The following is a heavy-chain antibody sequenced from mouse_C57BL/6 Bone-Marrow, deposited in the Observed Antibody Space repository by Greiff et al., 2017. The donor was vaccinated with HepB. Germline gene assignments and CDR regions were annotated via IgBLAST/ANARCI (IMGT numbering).Heavy chain of an antibody. CDR3: ARNYGSSYLDY. D-gene: IGHD1-1*01. Sequence: QVQLKQSGAELVRPGASVKLSCKASGYTFTDYYINWVKQRPGQGLEWIARIYPGSGNTYYNEKFKGKATLTAEKSSSTAYMQLSSLTSEDSAVFFGARNYGSSYLDYWGQGTTLTVSS. CDR1: GYTFTDYY. V-gene: IGHV1-76*01. CDR2: IYPGSGNT. J-gene: IGHJ2*01.